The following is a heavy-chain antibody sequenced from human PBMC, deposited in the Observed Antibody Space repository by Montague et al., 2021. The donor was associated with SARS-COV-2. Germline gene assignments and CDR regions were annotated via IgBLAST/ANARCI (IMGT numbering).Heavy chain of an antibody. D-gene: IGHD2-2*01. CDR3: ARGRRPVVVPGAGPAGRAFDI. CDR1: GGSISPYY. J-gene: IGHJ3*02. Sequence: SETLSLTCTVSGGSISPYYWTWIRQPPGKGLEWIGYIYYTGSTKYKPSLKSRVTISVDTSKNQFYLRLNPVTAADTAVYYCARGRRPVVVPGAGPAGRAFDIWGQGTMVTVSS. CDR2: IYYTGST. V-gene: IGHV4-59*12.